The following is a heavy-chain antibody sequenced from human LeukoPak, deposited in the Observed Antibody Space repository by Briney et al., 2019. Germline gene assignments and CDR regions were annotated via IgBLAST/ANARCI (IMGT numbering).Heavy chain of an antibody. CDR1: GFTFSSYW. CDR3: ARDPYKGATTTSPIDY. J-gene: IGHJ4*02. D-gene: IGHD1-26*01. V-gene: IGHV3-7*01. CDR2: IEQDGSEK. Sequence: GGSLRLSCAASGFTFSSYWMSWVRQAPGKGLEWVANIEQDGSEKYYVDSVKGRFTISRDNAKNSLYLQMNSLRAEDTAVYYCARDPYKGATTTSPIDYWGQGTLVTVSS.